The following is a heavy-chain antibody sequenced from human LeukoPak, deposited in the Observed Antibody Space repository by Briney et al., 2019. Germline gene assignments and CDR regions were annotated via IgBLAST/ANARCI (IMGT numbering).Heavy chain of an antibody. CDR1: GFTFDDYT. D-gene: IGHD1-26*01. CDR3: AKEGGSYASGYYYYYMDV. V-gene: IGHV3-43*01. CDR2: ISWDGGST. J-gene: IGHJ6*03. Sequence: GGSLRLSCAASGFTFDDYTMHWVRQAPGKGLEWVSLISWDGGSTYYVDSVKGRFTISRDNSKNSLYLQMNSLRTEDTALYYCAKEGGSYASGYYYYYMDVWGKGTTVTVSS.